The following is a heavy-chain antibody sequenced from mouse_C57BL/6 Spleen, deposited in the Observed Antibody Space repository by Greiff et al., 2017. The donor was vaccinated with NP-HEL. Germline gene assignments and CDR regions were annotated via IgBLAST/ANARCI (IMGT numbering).Heavy chain of an antibody. CDR3: AIYYGNFLYAMDY. Sequence: EVQLVESGPGLVKPSQSLSLTCSVTGYSITSGYYWNWIRQFPGNKLEWMGYISYDGSNNYNPSLKNRISITRDTSKNQFFLKLNSVTTEDTATYYCAIYYGNFLYAMDYWGQGTSVTVSS. J-gene: IGHJ4*01. V-gene: IGHV3-6*01. D-gene: IGHD2-1*01. CDR1: GYSITSGYY. CDR2: ISYDGSN.